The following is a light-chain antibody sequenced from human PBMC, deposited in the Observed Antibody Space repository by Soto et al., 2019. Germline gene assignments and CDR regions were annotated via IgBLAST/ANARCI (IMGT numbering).Light chain of an antibody. Sequence: IENTTSPSSMYGPVGESDTIACQASHNIYNYLNWYQQKPGKAPKLLIFAASSLQSGVPSRFSGSRSGPDFTLTISSLQPEDFATYYCQQSYSSPPTFGQRAKVDI. CDR2: AAS. CDR1: HNIYNY. CDR3: QQSYSSPPT. V-gene: IGKV1-39*01. J-gene: IGKJ1*01.